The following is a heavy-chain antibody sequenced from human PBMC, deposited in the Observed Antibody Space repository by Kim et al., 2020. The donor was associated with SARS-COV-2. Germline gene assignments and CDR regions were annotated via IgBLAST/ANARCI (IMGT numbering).Heavy chain of an antibody. J-gene: IGHJ4*02. Sequence: GGSLRLSCATSGFTFSSSFMTWVRQAPGKGLECVANIKQDGSEKYYVDSVRGRFTISRDNVKNSLFLQMNSLRAEDTAVYYCARGMAVADWGQGTLVTVS. CDR3: ARGMAVAD. D-gene: IGHD6-13*01. CDR2: IKQDGSEK. V-gene: IGHV3-7*01. CDR1: GFTFSSSF.